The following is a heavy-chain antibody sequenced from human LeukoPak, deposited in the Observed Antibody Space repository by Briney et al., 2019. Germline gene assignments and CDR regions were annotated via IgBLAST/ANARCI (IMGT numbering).Heavy chain of an antibody. CDR2: ISSSSSTI. J-gene: IGHJ6*03. CDR3: AREVYSSGWAVRYYYIDV. V-gene: IGHV3-48*01. CDR1: GFTFSSYS. D-gene: IGHD6-19*01. Sequence: GGSLRLSCAASGFTFSSYSMNWVRQAPGKGLEWVSYISSSSSTIYYADSVKGRFTISRDNDKNSLYLQMNSRRAEDTAVYYCAREVYSSGWAVRYYYIDVWGKGTTVTVSS.